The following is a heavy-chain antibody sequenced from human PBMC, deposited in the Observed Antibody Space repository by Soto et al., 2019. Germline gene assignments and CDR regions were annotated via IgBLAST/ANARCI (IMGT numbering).Heavy chain of an antibody. CDR3: AREDSSGWYYFDY. D-gene: IGHD6-19*01. J-gene: IGHJ4*02. V-gene: IGHV4-59*01. Sequence: SETLSLTCTVPGGSISSYYWSWIRQPPGKGLEWIGYIYYSGSTNYNPSLKSRVTISVDTSKNQFSLKLSSVTAADTAVYYCAREDSSGWYYFDYWGQGTLVTVSS. CDR1: GGSISSYY. CDR2: IYYSGST.